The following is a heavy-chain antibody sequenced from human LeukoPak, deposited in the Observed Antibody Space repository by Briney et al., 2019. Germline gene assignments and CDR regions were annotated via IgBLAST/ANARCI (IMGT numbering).Heavy chain of an antibody. D-gene: IGHD2-15*01. Sequence: SETLSLTCTVSGGSISSGGYYWSWIRQHPGKGLEWIGYIYYSGSTYYNPSLKSRVTISVDTSKNQFSLKLSSVTAADTAVYYCARVPRYCSGGSCYSIRFDPWGQGTLVTVSS. V-gene: IGHV4-31*03. CDR2: IYYSGST. CDR3: ARVPRYCSGGSCYSIRFDP. J-gene: IGHJ5*02. CDR1: GGSISSGGYY.